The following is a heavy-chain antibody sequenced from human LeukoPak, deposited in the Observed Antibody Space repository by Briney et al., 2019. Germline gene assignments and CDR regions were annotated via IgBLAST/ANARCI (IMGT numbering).Heavy chain of an antibody. Sequence: SETPSLTCTVSGGSISSYYWSWIRQPAGKGLEWIGRIYTSGSTNYNPSLKSRVTMSVDTSKNQFSLKLSSVTAADTAVYYCARTLEASIYYYYYMDVWGKGTTVTVSS. CDR1: GGSISSYY. CDR2: IYTSGST. J-gene: IGHJ6*03. CDR3: ARTLEASIYYYYYMDV. D-gene: IGHD5-24*01. V-gene: IGHV4-4*07.